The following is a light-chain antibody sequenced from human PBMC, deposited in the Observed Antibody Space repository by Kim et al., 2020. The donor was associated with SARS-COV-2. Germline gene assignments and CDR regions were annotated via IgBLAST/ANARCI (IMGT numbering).Light chain of an antibody. CDR3: LQYNGYPFT. CDR2: AAS. Sequence: SASVRDRVTITCRASQGISNSVAWFQQKPGKVPKRLIYAASSLQSGVPSRFSGSGSGTEFTLTISLQPEDFGTYYCLQYNGYPFTFGGGTKVEIK. V-gene: IGKV1-17*03. CDR1: QGISNS. J-gene: IGKJ4*01.